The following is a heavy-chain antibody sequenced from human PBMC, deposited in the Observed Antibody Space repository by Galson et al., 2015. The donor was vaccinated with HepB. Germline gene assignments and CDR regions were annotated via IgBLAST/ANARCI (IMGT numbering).Heavy chain of an antibody. CDR3: ITDPPWTIPGGLAY. J-gene: IGHJ4*02. CDR1: GFTFSNAW. V-gene: IGHV3-15*01. D-gene: IGHD2-21*01. Sequence: SLRLSCAASGFTFSNAWMSWVRQAPGKGLECVGRIKSKTDEGTTDYTSPVKGRFTISRDDSKNTLYLQTNSLKTEDTAVYYCITDPPWTIPGGLAYWGQGTLVTVSS. CDR2: IKSKTDEGTT.